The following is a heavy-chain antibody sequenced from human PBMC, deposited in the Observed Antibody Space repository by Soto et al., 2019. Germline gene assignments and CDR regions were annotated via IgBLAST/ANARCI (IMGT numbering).Heavy chain of an antibody. J-gene: IGHJ6*02. CDR3: ARDGREASGMDV. CDR1: GGSISSHY. CDR2: IYYRGST. D-gene: IGHD1-26*01. Sequence: SETLSLTCTVSGGSISSHYWSWVRQAPGKGLEWIGHIYYRGSTSYNPSLRSRSTISVDTSNNQFSLKLNSVTTADTAVYYCARDGREASGMDVWGQGTKVTVSS. V-gene: IGHV4-59*11.